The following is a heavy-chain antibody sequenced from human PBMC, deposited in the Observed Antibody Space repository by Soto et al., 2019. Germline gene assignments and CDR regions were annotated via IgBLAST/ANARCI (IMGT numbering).Heavy chain of an antibody. J-gene: IGHJ4*02. CDR1: GYTFTSYA. CDR2: INAGNGNT. D-gene: IGHD3-3*01. Sequence: ASVKVSCKASGYTFTSYAMHWVRQAPGQRLEWMGWINAGNGNTKYSQKFQGRVTITRDTSASTAYMELSSLRSEDTAVYYCARDQITIFGVVQSPLDYWGQGTLVTVSS. CDR3: ARDQITIFGVVQSPLDY. V-gene: IGHV1-3*01.